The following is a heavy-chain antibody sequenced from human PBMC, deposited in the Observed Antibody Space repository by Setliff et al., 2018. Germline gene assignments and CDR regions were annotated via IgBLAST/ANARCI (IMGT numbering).Heavy chain of an antibody. CDR2: IHYSGST. D-gene: IGHD5-18*01. J-gene: IGHJ4*02. CDR3: ARLVDTPTVPQDYFDF. Sequence: SETLSLTCTVSGGSISSGSYYWGWIRQPPRKGLEWIGSIHYSGSTYYNPSLKSRVTISVDTSKNQFSLKLDSVIVADTAVYYCARLVDTPTVPQDYFDFWGQGTLVTVS. V-gene: IGHV4-39*01. CDR1: GGSISSGSYY.